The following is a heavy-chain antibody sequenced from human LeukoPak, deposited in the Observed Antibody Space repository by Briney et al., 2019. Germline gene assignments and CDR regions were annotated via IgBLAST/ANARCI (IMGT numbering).Heavy chain of an antibody. CDR3: VALIRGLGY. CDR1: GFTFSDHY. Sequence: GGSLRLSCSVSGFTFSDHYMDWVRQAPGKGLDWVGRSRNRAHSYTTEYAASVRGRFTVSRADSENLLYLQMNSLKTDDTAVYYCVALIRGLGYWGQGTLVTVSS. D-gene: IGHD3-10*01. CDR2: SRNRAHSYTT. J-gene: IGHJ4*02. V-gene: IGHV3-72*01.